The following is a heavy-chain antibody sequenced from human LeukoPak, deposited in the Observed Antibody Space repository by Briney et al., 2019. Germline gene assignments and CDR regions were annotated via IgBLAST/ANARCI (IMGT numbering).Heavy chain of an antibody. Sequence: GGSLRLSCAASVFTFSSYSMNWVRQAPGKGLEWVSYISYSSSTIYYADSVKGRFTISRDNAKNSLYLQMNSLRDEDTAVYYCARDERAGSGWYFVYWGQGTLVTVSS. CDR1: VFTFSSYS. J-gene: IGHJ4*02. CDR2: ISYSSSTI. V-gene: IGHV3-48*02. CDR3: ARDERAGSGWYFVY. D-gene: IGHD6-19*01.